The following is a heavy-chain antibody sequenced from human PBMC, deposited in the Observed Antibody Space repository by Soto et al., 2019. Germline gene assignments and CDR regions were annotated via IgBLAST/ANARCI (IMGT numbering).Heavy chain of an antibody. J-gene: IGHJ4*02. V-gene: IGHV4-39*02. CDR3: AREYSSSSRPDY. CDR1: GGSINSSSYY. Sequence: SGTLSPTFPVSGGSINSSSYYWGWIRQPPGKGLEWIGNIYYSGSTFYNPSLKSRVTISVDTSKNSFSLQLRSVTAADTAVYYCAREYSSSSRPDYWGQGTLVTVSS. CDR2: IYYSGST. D-gene: IGHD6-6*01.